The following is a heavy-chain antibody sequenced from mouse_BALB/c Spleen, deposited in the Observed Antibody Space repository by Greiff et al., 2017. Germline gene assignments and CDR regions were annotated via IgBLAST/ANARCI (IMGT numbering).Heavy chain of an antibody. CDR2: IRSKSNNYAT. Sequence: EVKVVESGGGLVQPKGSLKLSCAASGFTFNTYAMNWVRQAPGKGLEWVARIRSKSNNYATYYADSVKDRFTISRDDSQSMLYLQMNNLKTEDTAMYYCVRHGGNYPYYFDYWGQGTTLTVSS. D-gene: IGHD2-1*01. V-gene: IGHV10-1*02. CDR1: GFTFNTYA. CDR3: VRHGGNYPYYFDY. J-gene: IGHJ2*01.